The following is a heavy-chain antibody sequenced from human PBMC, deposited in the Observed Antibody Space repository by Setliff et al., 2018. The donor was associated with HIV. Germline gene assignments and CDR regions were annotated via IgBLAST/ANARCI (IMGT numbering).Heavy chain of an antibody. J-gene: IGHJ4*02. CDR1: GFTFSNSA. CDR2: VATNGGST. D-gene: IGHD6-25*01. CDR3: VQGGLSSGWGSF. Sequence: GGSLRLSCAVSGFTFSNSAMSWVRQAPGKGLEWVSSVATNGGSTYYAASVQGRFTISSDNSKSVVYLQMNSLRAEDTAVYYCVQGGLSSGWGSFWGQGTLVT. V-gene: IGHV3-23*01.